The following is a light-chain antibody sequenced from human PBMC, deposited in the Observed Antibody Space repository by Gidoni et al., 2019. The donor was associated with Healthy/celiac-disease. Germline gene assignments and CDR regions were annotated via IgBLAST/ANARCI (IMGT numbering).Light chain of an antibody. CDR1: QSVLYSSNNKNY. V-gene: IGKV4-1*01. CDR3: QQYYSTPFT. CDR2: WAS. Sequence: DIVMTQSPDSMAVSLGERATINCKSSQSVLYSSNNKNYLAWYQKKPGQPPKLLFYWASTRESGVPDRFSGSGSGTDFTLTISSLQAEDVAVYYCQQYYSTPFTFGPGTKVAIK. J-gene: IGKJ3*01.